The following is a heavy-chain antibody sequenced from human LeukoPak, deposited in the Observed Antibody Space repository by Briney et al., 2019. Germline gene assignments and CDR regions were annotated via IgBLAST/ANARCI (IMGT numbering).Heavy chain of an antibody. D-gene: IGHD3-22*01. CDR1: GYSISSGYY. CDR2: FYHSGTT. V-gene: IGHV4-38-2*02. Sequence: SETLSLTCTVSGYSISSGYYWGWIRQPPGKGLGWIGSFYHSGTTYYNPSLKSRVTILVDTSKNHFSLKLSSVTAADTAVYYCARGGDTSGHYYFEYFHHWGQGTLVAVSS. J-gene: IGHJ1*01. CDR3: ARGGDTSGHYYFEYFHH.